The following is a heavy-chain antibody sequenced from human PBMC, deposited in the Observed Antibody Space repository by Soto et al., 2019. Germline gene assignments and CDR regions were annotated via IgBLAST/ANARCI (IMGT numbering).Heavy chain of an antibody. J-gene: IGHJ6*02. CDR1: GGSVSSGVFS. V-gene: IGHV4-30-2*01. CDR3: ARGHYYYAMDV. CDR2: ISHGGSP. Sequence: LSLTCAVSGGSVSSGVFSWNWIRQPPGQGLEWIGYISHGGSPHYTPSLRSRVSISVDRSTNVISLNLTSMTPADTAVYFCARGHYYYAMDVWGQGTTVTVSS.